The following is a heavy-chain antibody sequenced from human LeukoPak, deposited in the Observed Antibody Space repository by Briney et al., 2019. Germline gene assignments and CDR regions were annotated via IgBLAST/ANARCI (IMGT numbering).Heavy chain of an antibody. CDR2: INPNSGGT. V-gene: IGHV1-2*02. CDR1: GYTFTGYY. CDR3: ARIKEIVGATLYYFDY. D-gene: IGHD1-26*01. J-gene: IGHJ4*02. Sequence: ASVKVSCKASGYTFTGYYMHWVRQAPGQGLEWMGWINPNSGGTNYAQKLQGRVAMTRDTSISTAYMELSRLRSDDTAVYYCARIKEIVGATLYYFDYWGQGTLVTVSS.